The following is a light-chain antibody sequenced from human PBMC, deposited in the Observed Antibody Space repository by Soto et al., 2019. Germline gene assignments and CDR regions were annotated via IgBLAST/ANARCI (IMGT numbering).Light chain of an antibody. Sequence: EIVLTHSPSTLSLSPGLRSTLSCRANQSVSSSYLAWYQQKPGQAPRLLIYGASSRATGIPERLSGSGYGTDLTITISSMQTEDFETYYCLQNYNYPLTFGGGTKVDIK. CDR1: QSVSSSY. V-gene: IGKV3-20*01. CDR2: GAS. J-gene: IGKJ4*01. CDR3: LQNYNYPLT.